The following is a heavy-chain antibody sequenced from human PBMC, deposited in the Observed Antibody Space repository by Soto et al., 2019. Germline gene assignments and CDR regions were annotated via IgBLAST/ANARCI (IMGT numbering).Heavy chain of an antibody. V-gene: IGHV1-69*12. Sequence: QVQLVQSGAEVKKPGSSVKVSCKASGGTFSSYAISWVRQAPGQGLEWMGGIIPIFGTAEYAQKFQGRVTNTADESTSTAYMEMSSLRSEDTAVYYCARHSSLRGYCISTSCYGYYYGMDVWGQGTTVTVSS. D-gene: IGHD2-2*01. CDR2: IIPIFGTA. CDR3: ARHSSLRGYCISTSCYGYYYGMDV. CDR1: GGTFSSYA. J-gene: IGHJ6*02.